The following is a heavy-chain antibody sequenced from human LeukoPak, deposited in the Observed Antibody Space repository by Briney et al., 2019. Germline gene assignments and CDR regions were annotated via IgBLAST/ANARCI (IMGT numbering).Heavy chain of an antibody. CDR1: GGSISGYY. CDR3: ARRIPRSAYLDY. J-gene: IGHJ4*02. V-gene: IGHV4-59*01. D-gene: IGHD2-15*01. CDR2: IYNTGSN. Sequence: SETLSLTCTVSGGSISGYYWSWVRQPPGKELEYFVNIYNTGSNNYNPSLKSRVTISVDTSKNQFSLKLTSVTGADTAVYYCARRIPRSAYLDYWGQGTLVTDSS.